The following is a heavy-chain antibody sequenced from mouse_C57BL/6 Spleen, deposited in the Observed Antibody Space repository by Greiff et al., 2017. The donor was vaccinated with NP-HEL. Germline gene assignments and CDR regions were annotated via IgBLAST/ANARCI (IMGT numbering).Heavy chain of an antibody. Sequence: VQGVESGAELVRPGASVTLSCKASGYTFTDYEMHWVKQTPVHGLEWIGAIDPETGGTAYNQKFKGKAILTADKSSSTAYMELRSLTSEDSAVYYCTRGSNYDYWGQGTTLTVSS. V-gene: IGHV1-15*01. CDR1: GYTFTDYE. J-gene: IGHJ2*01. D-gene: IGHD2-5*01. CDR2: IDPETGGT. CDR3: TRGSNYDY.